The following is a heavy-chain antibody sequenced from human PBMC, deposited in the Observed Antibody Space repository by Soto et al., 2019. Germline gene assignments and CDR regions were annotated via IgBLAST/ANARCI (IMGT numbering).Heavy chain of an antibody. D-gene: IGHD4-17*01. CDR2: TSVYNGNT. CDR3: ARARATVTTERALGY. Sequence: QVQLVQSGAEVKKPGASVRVSCKASGYTFYSYDITWVRQAPGQGLEWMGTTSVYNGNTNFAQNLQGRVTMTIDKSTATAYMELNSLTSDDTAVYYCARARATVTTERALGYWGQGTLDTVSS. V-gene: IGHV1-18*01. J-gene: IGHJ4*02. CDR1: GYTFYSYD.